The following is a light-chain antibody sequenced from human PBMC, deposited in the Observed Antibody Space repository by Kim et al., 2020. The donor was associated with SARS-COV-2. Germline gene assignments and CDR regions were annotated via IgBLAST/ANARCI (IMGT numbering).Light chain of an antibody. V-gene: IGKV1-5*03. CDR3: QQYDSYVGT. CDR2: RSS. J-gene: IGKJ2*01. Sequence: DIQMTQSPSSLSASVGDRVTITCRASQNISRWLAWYHQRPGQAPKLLIYRSSTLESGVPSRFSGSGSGTDFTLTINSLQPDDFATYYCQQYDSYVGTFGQGTKLEI. CDR1: QNISRW.